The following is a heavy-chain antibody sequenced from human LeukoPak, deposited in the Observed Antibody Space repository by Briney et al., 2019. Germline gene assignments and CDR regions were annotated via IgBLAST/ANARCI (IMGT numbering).Heavy chain of an antibody. CDR2: INHSGST. CDR3: ARGLPEYYYYYMDV. J-gene: IGHJ6*03. CDR1: GGSFSGYY. D-gene: IGHD1-14*01. Sequence: SETLSLTCAVYGGSFSGYYWSWIRQPPGKGLEWIGEINHSGSTNYNPSLKSRVTISVDTSKNQFSLKLSSVTAADTAVYYCARGLPEYYYYYMDVWGEGTTVTVSS. V-gene: IGHV4-34*01.